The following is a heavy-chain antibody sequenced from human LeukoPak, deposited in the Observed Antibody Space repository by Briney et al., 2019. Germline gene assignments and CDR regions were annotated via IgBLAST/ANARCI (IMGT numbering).Heavy chain of an antibody. Sequence: PGGSLRLSCAASGFTFSNAWMSWVRQAPGKGLEWVSGINWNGGNTNYADSVKGRFTISRDNAKNSLYLQMNSLRAEDTALYYCARLPPDDYGDHYYFDYWGQGALVTVSS. D-gene: IGHD4-17*01. V-gene: IGHV3-20*04. CDR2: INWNGGNT. CDR3: ARLPPDDYGDHYYFDY. CDR1: GFTFSNAW. J-gene: IGHJ4*02.